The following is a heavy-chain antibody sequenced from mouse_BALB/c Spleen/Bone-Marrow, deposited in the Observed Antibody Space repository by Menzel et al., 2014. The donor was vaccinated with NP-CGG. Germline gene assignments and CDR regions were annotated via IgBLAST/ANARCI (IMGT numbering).Heavy chain of an antibody. CDR3: ARDAMDY. V-gene: IGHV1S137*01. CDR1: GYTFXDYA. J-gene: IGHJ4*01. Sequence: VKLMESGAELVRPGVSVKISCKGSGYTFXDYAMHWVKQSHAKSLEWIGVISTYYGDASYNQKFKGKATMTVDKSSSTAYMELARLTSGDSAIYYCARDAMDYWGQGTSVTVSS. CDR2: ISTYYGDA.